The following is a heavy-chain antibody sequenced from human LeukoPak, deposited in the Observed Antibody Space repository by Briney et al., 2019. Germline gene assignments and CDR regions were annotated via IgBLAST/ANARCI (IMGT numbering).Heavy chain of an antibody. CDR2: ISGSGGST. Sequence: PGGSLRLSCAASGFTFSSYAMSWVRQAPGKGLEWVSAISGSGGSTYYADSMKGRFTISRDNSKNTLYLQMNSLRAEDTAVYYCAKRPYSTGYYHFDYWGQGTLVTVSS. V-gene: IGHV3-23*01. J-gene: IGHJ4*02. CDR1: GFTFSSYA. D-gene: IGHD3-9*01. CDR3: AKRPYSTGYYHFDY.